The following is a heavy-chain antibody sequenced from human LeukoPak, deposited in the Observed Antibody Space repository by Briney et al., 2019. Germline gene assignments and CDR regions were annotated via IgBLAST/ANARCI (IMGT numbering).Heavy chain of an antibody. Sequence: GGSLRLSCAASGFTFNNYAMSWVRQAPGKGLEWVSGIYSGGSTYYADSVKGRFTISRDNSKNTLYLQMNSLRAEDTAVYYCATRSESYGSGSNYFDYWGQGTLVTVSS. V-gene: IGHV3-53*01. CDR2: IYSGGST. J-gene: IGHJ4*02. D-gene: IGHD3-10*01. CDR1: GFTFNNYA. CDR3: ATRSESYGSGSNYFDY.